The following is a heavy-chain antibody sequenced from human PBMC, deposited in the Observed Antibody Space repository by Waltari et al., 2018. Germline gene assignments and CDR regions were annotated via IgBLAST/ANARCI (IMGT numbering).Heavy chain of an antibody. CDR3: ARLGGSYDSSGYSIRVIDY. CDR2: IYHSGST. J-gene: IGHJ4*02. CDR1: GYSISSGYY. Sequence: QVQLQESGPGLVKPSETLSLTCAVSGYSISSGYYWGWIRQPPGQGLEWHGRIYHSGSTYYNPSLKSRVTISVDTAKNQFSLKLSSVTAADTAVYYCARLGGSYDSSGYSIRVIDYWGQGTLVTVSS. D-gene: IGHD3-22*01. V-gene: IGHV4-38-2*01.